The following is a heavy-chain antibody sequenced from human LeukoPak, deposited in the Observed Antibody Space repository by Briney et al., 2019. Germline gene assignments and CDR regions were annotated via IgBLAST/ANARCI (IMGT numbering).Heavy chain of an antibody. CDR2: ISGRDGST. CDR1: GFTFSSYA. CDR3: ARGADGVSSNSRGWFDP. D-gene: IGHD2-15*01. J-gene: IGHJ5*02. V-gene: IGHV3-23*01. Sequence: PGGSLRLSCAASGFTFSSYAMSWVRQAPGKGLEWVSSISGRDGSTYYADSVKGRFTISRDNSKNTLYLQMNSLRAEDTAVYSCARGADGVSSNSRGWFDPWGQGTLVTVSS.